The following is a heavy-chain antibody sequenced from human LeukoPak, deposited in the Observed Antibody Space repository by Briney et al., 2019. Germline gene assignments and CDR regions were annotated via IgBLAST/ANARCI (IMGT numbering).Heavy chain of an antibody. V-gene: IGHV5-51*01. CDR3: TRHVATNAYYGMDV. CDR2: IYPGDSDT. Sequence: GESLKISCTGSGYSFSNYWIGWVRQMPGKGLEWMGIIYPGDSDTRHSPSFQGQVTFSADKSISTAYLQWSSLKASDTAIYYCTRHVATNAYYGMDVWGQGTTVIVSS. CDR1: GYSFSNYW. J-gene: IGHJ6*02. D-gene: IGHD5-12*01.